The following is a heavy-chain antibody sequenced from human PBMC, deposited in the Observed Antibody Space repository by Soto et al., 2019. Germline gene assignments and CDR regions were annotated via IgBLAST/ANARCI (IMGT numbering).Heavy chain of an antibody. CDR2: ISYDGSNK. CDR3: ARGTTVVTPEYFQH. V-gene: IGHV3-30-3*01. J-gene: IGHJ1*01. CDR1: GFTFSSYA. D-gene: IGHD4-17*01. Sequence: QVQLVESGGGVVQPGRSLRLSCAASGFTFSSYAMHWVRQAPGKGLEWVAVISYDGSNKYYADSVKGRFTISSDNSKNTLYLQMNSLRAEDTAVYYCARGTTVVTPEYFQHWGQGTLVTVSS.